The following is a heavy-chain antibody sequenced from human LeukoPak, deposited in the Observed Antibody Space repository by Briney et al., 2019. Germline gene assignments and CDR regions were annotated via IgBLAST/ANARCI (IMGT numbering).Heavy chain of an antibody. Sequence: GGSLRLSCAASGFTFSRYWMSWVRQAPGKGLEWVSAISGSGGSTSYADSVKGRFTISRDNSKNTLYLQMNSLRAEDTAVYYCAKGSHSRIAAAGTRYWGQGTLVTVSS. J-gene: IGHJ4*02. CDR1: GFTFSRYW. V-gene: IGHV3-23*01. D-gene: IGHD6-13*01. CDR3: AKGSHSRIAAAGTRY. CDR2: ISGSGGST.